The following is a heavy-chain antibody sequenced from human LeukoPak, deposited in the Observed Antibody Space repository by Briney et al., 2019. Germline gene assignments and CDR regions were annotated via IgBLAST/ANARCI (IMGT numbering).Heavy chain of an antibody. Sequence: SGTLSLTCAVSGVSISSNLWWTWVRQPPGKGLEWIAEIHHSGSINYNPSLKSRVTISVDKARNQFSLNLNSVTAADTAVYYCARGGDRSFDYWGQGTLVTVSS. D-gene: IGHD3-10*01. CDR1: GVSISSNLW. CDR3: ARGGDRSFDY. V-gene: IGHV4-4*02. CDR2: IHHSGSI. J-gene: IGHJ4*02.